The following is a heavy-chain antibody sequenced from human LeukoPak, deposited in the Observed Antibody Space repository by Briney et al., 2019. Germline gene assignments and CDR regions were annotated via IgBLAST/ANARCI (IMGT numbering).Heavy chain of an antibody. CDR3: TXXXGSGTTFLRINWFDP. CDR2: ITWNSNHE. Sequence: PGGSLRLSCAASGFTFDDYAMHWVRQAPGKGLEWVASITWNSNHEDYADSVRGRFTISRDNAKNSLYLQMNSLRSEDKAFYYCTXXXGSGTTFLRINWFDPWGQGTLVTVSS. CDR1: GFTFDDYA. V-gene: IGHV3-9*01. J-gene: IGHJ5*02. D-gene: IGHD1-7*01.